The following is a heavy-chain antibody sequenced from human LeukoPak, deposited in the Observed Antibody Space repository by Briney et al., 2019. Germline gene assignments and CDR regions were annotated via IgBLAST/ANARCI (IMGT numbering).Heavy chain of an antibody. V-gene: IGHV1-69*05. J-gene: IGHJ4*02. CDR2: IIPIFGTA. D-gene: IGHD3-22*01. CDR1: GGTFSSYA. CDR3: ARGDSSGAPIVY. Sequence: SVKVSCKASGGTFSSYAISWVRQAPGQGLEWMGGIIPIFGTANYAQKFQGRVTITTDESTNTAYTELSSLRSEDTAVYYCARGDSSGAPIVYWGQGTLVTVSS.